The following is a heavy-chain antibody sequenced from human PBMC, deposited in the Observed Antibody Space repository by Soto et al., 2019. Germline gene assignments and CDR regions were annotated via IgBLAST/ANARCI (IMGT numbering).Heavy chain of an antibody. CDR2: ISGSGGTT. CDR1: GFTFSTYA. Sequence: GGSLRLSCAASGFTFSTYAMSWVRQAPGKGLEWVSAISGSGGTTNYADSVKGRFTISRDNSKNTMYLQMNSLRAEDTAVYYCAKDSYSNIWYGEYNWFDPWGQGTLVTVSS. CDR3: AKDSYSNIWYGEYNWFDP. V-gene: IGHV3-23*01. D-gene: IGHD6-13*01. J-gene: IGHJ5*02.